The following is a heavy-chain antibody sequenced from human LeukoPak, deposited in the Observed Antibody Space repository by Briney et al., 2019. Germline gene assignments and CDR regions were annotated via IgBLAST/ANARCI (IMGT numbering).Heavy chain of an antibody. V-gene: IGHV1-69*04. CDR1: GYTFTGYY. CDR2: IIPILGIA. J-gene: IGHJ4*02. CDR3: ARDLSDGLDY. Sequence: ASVKVSCKASGYTFTGYYMHWVRQAPGQGLEWMGRIIPILGIANYAQKFQGRVTITADKSTSTAYMELSSLRSEDTAVYYCARDLSDGLDYWGQGTLVTVSS. D-gene: IGHD5-24*01.